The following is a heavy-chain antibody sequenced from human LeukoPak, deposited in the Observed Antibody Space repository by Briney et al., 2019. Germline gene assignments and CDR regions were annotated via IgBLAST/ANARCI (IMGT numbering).Heavy chain of an antibody. CDR2: IKQDGSEK. CDR1: GFTFSSYW. V-gene: IGHV3-7*01. Sequence: GSLRLSCAASGFTFSSYWMSWVRQAPGKGLEWVANIKQDGSEKYYVDSVKGRFTISRDNAKNSLYLQMNSLRAEDTAVYYCARDLSPYYDYVWGSYPGAFDIWGQGTMVTVSS. CDR3: ARDLSPYYDYVWGSYPGAFDI. J-gene: IGHJ3*02. D-gene: IGHD3-16*01.